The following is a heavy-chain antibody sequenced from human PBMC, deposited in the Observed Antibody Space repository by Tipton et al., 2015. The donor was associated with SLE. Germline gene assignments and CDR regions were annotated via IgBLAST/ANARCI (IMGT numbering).Heavy chain of an antibody. CDR3: ARDYDSSGYSGMDV. D-gene: IGHD3-22*01. CDR1: GGSISSGSYY. Sequence: TLSLTCTVSGGSISSGSYYWSWIRQPAGKGLEWIGYIYYSGSTYYNPSLKSRVTISVDTSKNQFSLRLSSVTAADTAVYYCARDYDSSGYSGMDVWGQGTTVTVSS. J-gene: IGHJ6*02. CDR2: IYYSGST. V-gene: IGHV4-31*03.